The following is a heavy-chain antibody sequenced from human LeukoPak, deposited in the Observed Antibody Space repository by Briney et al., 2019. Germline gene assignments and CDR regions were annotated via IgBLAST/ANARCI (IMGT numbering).Heavy chain of an antibody. J-gene: IGHJ1*01. Sequence: PSETLSLTCTVSGGSINYYYWSWIRQPAGKGLEWIGRIYSSGDTNYNPSLKSRVTISVDTSKNQFSLKLSSVTAADTAVYYCARAAEYCSSTSCYEGEYFQHWGQGTLVTVSS. V-gene: IGHV4-4*07. CDR2: IYSSGDT. CDR1: GGSINYYY. D-gene: IGHD2-2*01. CDR3: ARAAEYCSSTSCYEGEYFQH.